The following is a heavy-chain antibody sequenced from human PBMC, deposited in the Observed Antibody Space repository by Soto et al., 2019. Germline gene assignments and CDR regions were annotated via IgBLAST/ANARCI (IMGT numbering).Heavy chain of an antibody. CDR3: ARDKSQRYCSGGSCYPNDAFDI. CDR1: GFTVSSYS. J-gene: IGHJ3*02. V-gene: IGHV3-21*01. Sequence: PGGSLRLSCAASGFTVSSYSRNWVRQAPGKGLEWVSSISSSSSYIYYADSVKGRFTISRDNAKNSLYLQMNSLRAEDTAVYYCARDKSQRYCSGGSCYPNDAFDIWGQGTMVTVSS. D-gene: IGHD2-15*01. CDR2: ISSSSSYI.